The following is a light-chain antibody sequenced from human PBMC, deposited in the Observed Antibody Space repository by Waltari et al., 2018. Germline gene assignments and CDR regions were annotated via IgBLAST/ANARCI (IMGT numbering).Light chain of an antibody. CDR3: QQFNSYPLT. J-gene: IGKJ4*01. Sequence: IQFTQSPSSQSASAGDRVAITCRASQGIRSFLAWYQQKPGKAPKLLIYAASTLQSGVPSRFSGSGSGTDFSLTISSLQPEDFATYYCQQFNSYPLTFGGGTKVEIK. CDR2: AAS. V-gene: IGKV1-9*01. CDR1: QGIRSF.